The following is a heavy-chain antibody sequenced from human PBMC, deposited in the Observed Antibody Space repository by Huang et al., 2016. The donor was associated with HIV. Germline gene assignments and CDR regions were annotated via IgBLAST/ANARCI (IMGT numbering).Heavy chain of an antibody. CDR1: GFTFSDHY. J-gene: IGHJ3*02. CDR2: ISGGRGRTK. Sequence: QVQLVESGGDLVKPGGSLRLSCVGTGFTFSDHYMSWVRQAPGKGLEWVSYISGGRGRTKNYGNSVKGGVTISRDNAKNSLYLQMNSFRAEDTAVYFCAGLYISFGVPDAFDMWGQGTMVTVSS. D-gene: IGHD3-3*01. V-gene: IGHV3-11*01. CDR3: AGLYISFGVPDAFDM.